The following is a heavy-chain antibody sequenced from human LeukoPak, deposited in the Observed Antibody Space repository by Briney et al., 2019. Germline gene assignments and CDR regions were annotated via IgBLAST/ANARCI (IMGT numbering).Heavy chain of an antibody. Sequence: PSETLSLTCTVSDGSINTYYWTWIRQPPGKGLEWIGYIYYSGDSNYNPSLKSRTTMSLDASKNQFSLKLSSVTAADTAVYYCATRQCSGGYCHFNYWGQGTLVTVSS. J-gene: IGHJ4*02. CDR3: ATRQCSGGYCHFNY. V-gene: IGHV4-59*03. CDR2: IYYSGDS. D-gene: IGHD2-15*01. CDR1: DGSINTYY.